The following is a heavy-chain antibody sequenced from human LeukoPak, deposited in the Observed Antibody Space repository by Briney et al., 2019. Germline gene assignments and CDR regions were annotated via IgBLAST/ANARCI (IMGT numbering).Heavy chain of an antibody. CDR3: ARVPTTVTTRYYFDY. D-gene: IGHD4-17*01. CDR2: IYTSGST. Sequence: PSQTLSLTCTVSGGSISSGSYYWSWIRQPAGKGLEWIGRIYTSGSTNYNPSLKSRVTISVDTSKNQFSLKLSSVTAADTAVYYCARVPTTVTTRYYFDYWGQGTLVTVSS. J-gene: IGHJ4*02. CDR1: GGSISSGSYY. V-gene: IGHV4-61*02.